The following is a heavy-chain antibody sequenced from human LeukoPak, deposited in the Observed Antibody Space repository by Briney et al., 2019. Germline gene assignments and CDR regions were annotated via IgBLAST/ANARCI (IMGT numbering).Heavy chain of an antibody. J-gene: IGHJ4*02. CDR1: GYTFTDYY. Sequence: ASVKVSCKASGYTFTDYYMHWVRQAPGQGLEWMGWINPNSRDTNYAQKFQGRVTMTRDTSISTAYMELSRLRSDDTAVYYCARDTGSSPGDYWGQGTLVTVSS. D-gene: IGHD1-26*01. V-gene: IGHV1-2*02. CDR2: INPNSRDT. CDR3: ARDTGSSPGDY.